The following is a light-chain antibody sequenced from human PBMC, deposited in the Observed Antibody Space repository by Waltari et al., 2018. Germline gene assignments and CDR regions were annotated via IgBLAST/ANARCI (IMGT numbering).Light chain of an antibody. CDR1: ESINTR. J-gene: IGKJ1*01. CDR2: KAF. V-gene: IGKV1-5*03. CDR3: QQYKRPPWT. Sequence: DIQMTQSPSTLSASVGDRVTIPCRATESINTRLAWYQQKPGKAPKLLIYKAFNLESGVPSRFSGSGSGTEFTLSISSLQPDDFATYYCQQYKRPPWTFGQGTKVDI.